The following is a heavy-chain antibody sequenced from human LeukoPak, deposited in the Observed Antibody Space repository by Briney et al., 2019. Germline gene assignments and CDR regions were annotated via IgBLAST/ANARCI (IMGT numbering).Heavy chain of an antibody. D-gene: IGHD3-22*01. CDR1: GGSISSGDYY. CDR2: IYYSGST. Sequence: SETLSLTCTVSGGSISSGDYYWSWIRQPPGKGLEWIGYIYYSGSTYYNPSLKSRVTISVDTSKNQFSLKLSSVTAADTAVYYCAREYYYGSSGDREFDYWGQGTLVTVSS. J-gene: IGHJ4*02. CDR3: AREYYYGSSGDREFDY. V-gene: IGHV4-30-4*01.